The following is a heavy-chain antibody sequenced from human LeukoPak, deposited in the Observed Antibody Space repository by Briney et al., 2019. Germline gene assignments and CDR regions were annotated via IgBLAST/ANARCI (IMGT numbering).Heavy chain of an antibody. Sequence: ASVTVSCKASGGTFSSYAISWVRQAPGQGLEWMGGIIPIFGTANYAQKFQGRVTITADESTSTAYMELSSLRSEDTAVYYCASTLIGYCSSTSCYGLDYWGQGTLVTVSS. D-gene: IGHD2-2*01. CDR3: ASTLIGYCSSTSCYGLDY. CDR2: IIPIFGTA. J-gene: IGHJ4*02. CDR1: GGTFSSYA. V-gene: IGHV1-69*13.